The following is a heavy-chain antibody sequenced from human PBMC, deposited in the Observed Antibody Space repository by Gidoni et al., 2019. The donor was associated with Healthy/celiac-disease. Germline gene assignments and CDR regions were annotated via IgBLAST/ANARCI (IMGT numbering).Heavy chain of an antibody. J-gene: IGHJ4*02. Sequence: QVQLQQWGAGLLKPSETLSLTCAVYGGSFSGYYWSWIRQPPGKGLEWIGEINHSGSTNYNPSLKSRVTISVDTSKNQFSLKLSSVTAADTAVYYCARGPWGAAASYTFDYWGQGTLVTVSS. CDR3: ARGPWGAAASYTFDY. D-gene: IGHD6-13*01. CDR2: INHSGST. V-gene: IGHV4-34*01. CDR1: GGSFSGYY.